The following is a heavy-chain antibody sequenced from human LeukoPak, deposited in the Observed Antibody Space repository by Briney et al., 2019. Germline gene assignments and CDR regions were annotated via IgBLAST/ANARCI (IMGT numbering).Heavy chain of an antibody. Sequence: GGSLRLSCAASGFTFSSYAMSWVRQAPGKGLEWVSGISSSGGYTDYTDSMRGRFTVSRDNSKNTLYLQMNSLRADDTAVYYCAKVLGHDSSGNFWYGMDVWGQGTTVTVSS. CDR1: GFTFSSYA. CDR3: AKVLGHDSSGNFWYGMDV. D-gene: IGHD3-22*01. CDR2: ISSSGGYT. J-gene: IGHJ6*02. V-gene: IGHV3-23*01.